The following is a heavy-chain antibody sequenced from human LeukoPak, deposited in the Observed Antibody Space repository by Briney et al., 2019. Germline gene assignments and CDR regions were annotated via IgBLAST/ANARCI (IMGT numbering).Heavy chain of an antibody. CDR1: GFTFSSYG. Sequence: GRSLRLSCAASGFTFSSYGMHWVRQAPGKGLERVAVKSYDGSNKYYADSVKGRFTISRDNSKNTLYLQMNSLRAEDTAVYYCAKEAAYCGGDCYSGSDYWGQGTLVTVSS. CDR2: KSYDGSNK. D-gene: IGHD2-21*02. V-gene: IGHV3-30*18. CDR3: AKEAAYCGGDCYSGSDY. J-gene: IGHJ4*02.